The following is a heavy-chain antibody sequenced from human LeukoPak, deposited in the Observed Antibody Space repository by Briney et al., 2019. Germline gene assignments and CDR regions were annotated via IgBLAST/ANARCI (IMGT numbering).Heavy chain of an antibody. CDR1: GDSISSSSYY. V-gene: IGHV4-39*01. J-gene: IGHJ5*02. CDR2: IYYSGST. Sequence: SETLSLTCTVSGDSISSSSYYWGWIRQPPAKGRVWIGCIYYSGSTYYNPSLKSRVTISVDTSKNQFSLKLSSVTAADTAVYYCARHERHCSSTSCSVAIDPWGQGTLVTVSS. CDR3: ARHERHCSSTSCSVAIDP. D-gene: IGHD2-2*01.